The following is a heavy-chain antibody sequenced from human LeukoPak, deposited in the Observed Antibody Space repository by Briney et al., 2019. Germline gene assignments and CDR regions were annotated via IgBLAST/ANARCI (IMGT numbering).Heavy chain of an antibody. V-gene: IGHV1-69*04. Sequence: SVKVSCKASGGTFSSYAISWVRQAPGQGLEWMGRIIPILGIANYAQKFQGRVTITADKSTSTAYMELSSLRSEDTAVYYCARDRIAVAGAGDYWGQGTLVTVSS. CDR1: GGTFSSYA. CDR2: IIPILGIA. CDR3: ARDRIAVAGAGDY. J-gene: IGHJ4*02. D-gene: IGHD6-19*01.